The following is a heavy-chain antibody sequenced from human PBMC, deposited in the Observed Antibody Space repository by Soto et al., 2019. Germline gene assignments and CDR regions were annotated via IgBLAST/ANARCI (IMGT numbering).Heavy chain of an antibody. CDR3: AGDDYDNTGPGD. J-gene: IGHJ4*02. CDR1: GSSFTTYN. D-gene: IGHD3-22*01. CDR2: ISSSGDSK. V-gene: IGHV3-48*02. Sequence: EVQLVESGGDLIQPGGSLRLTCTASGSSFTTYNMNWVRQAPGKELEWISYISSSGDSKYYADSVKGRFTIFRADAKGSLYLQIDSLRDEDTAVYYCAGDDYDNTGPGDWGQGTLVTVSS.